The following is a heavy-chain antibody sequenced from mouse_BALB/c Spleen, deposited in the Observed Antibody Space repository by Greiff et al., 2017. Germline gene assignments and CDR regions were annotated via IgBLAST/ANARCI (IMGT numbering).Heavy chain of an antibody. CDR2: ISSGGSYT. CDR3: TSREEFFTTGRGAMDY. J-gene: IGHJ4*01. Sequence: EVMLVESGGGLVKPGGSLKLSCAASGFTFSSYTMSWVRQTPVKRLEWVATISSGGSYTYYPDSVKGRFTISRDNAKNTLYLQMSSLKSEDTAMYYCTSREEFFTTGRGAMDYWGQGTPVTVS. V-gene: IGHV5-6-4*01. D-gene: IGHD1-2*01. CDR1: GFTFSSYT.